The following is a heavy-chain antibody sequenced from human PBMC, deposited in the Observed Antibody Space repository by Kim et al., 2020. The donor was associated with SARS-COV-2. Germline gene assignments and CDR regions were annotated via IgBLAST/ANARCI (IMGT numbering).Heavy chain of an antibody. CDR3: AKEVGRWGDYGEFYYYGMDV. D-gene: IGHD4-17*01. Sequence: GGSLRLSCAASGFTFSRDAMHWVRQAPGKGLEWVAIISYDGSDSYYADSVQGRFTISRDNFKKTLYLHMNSLIAEDTAVYYCAKEVGRWGDYGEFYYYGMDVWGQGTTVTVSS. J-gene: IGHJ6*02. CDR1: GFTFSRDA. CDR2: ISYDGSDS. V-gene: IGHV3-30*18.